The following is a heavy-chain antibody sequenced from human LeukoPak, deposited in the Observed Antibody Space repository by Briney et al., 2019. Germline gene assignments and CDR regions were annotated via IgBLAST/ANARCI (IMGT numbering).Heavy chain of an antibody. CDR2: IYYPGNT. D-gene: IGHD6-6*01. Sequence: SETLSLTCSGSGGSISSHYWSWIRQPPGEELEWIGYIYYPGNTNYKPPLKSRLTISVDTSQNQFSLNLTSVTAADTAVYYCARAYSSSSGRPFDYWGQGTLVTVSS. V-gene: IGHV4-59*11. J-gene: IGHJ4*02. CDR3: ARAYSSSSGRPFDY. CDR1: GGSISSHY.